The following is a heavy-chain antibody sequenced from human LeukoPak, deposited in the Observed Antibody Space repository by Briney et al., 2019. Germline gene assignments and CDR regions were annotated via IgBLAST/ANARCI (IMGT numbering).Heavy chain of an antibody. CDR2: ISSSTSYI. CDR3: ARDKHYYDSSGYLNYFDY. D-gene: IGHD3-22*01. V-gene: IGHV3-21*01. CDR1: GFTFSSYG. Sequence: GGSLRLSCAASGFTFSSYGINWVRQAPGKGLEWVLSISSSTSYIYYADSVKGRFTISRDNAKNSLYLQMNSPRAEDTAVYYCARDKHYYDSSGYLNYFDYWGQGTLVTLSS. J-gene: IGHJ4*02.